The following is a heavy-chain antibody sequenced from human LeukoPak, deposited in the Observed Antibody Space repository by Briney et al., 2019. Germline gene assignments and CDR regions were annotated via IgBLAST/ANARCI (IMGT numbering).Heavy chain of an antibody. CDR1: GGTFSSYA. CDR3: ARDPGGYSYGYTY. D-gene: IGHD5-18*01. J-gene: IGHJ4*02. CDR2: IIPIFGTA. Sequence: SVKVSCKASGGTFSSYAISWVRQAPGQGLEWMGRIIPIFGTANYAQKFQGRVTITADESTSTAYMELSSLRSEDTAVYYCARDPGGYSYGYTYWGQGTLVTVSS. V-gene: IGHV1-69*15.